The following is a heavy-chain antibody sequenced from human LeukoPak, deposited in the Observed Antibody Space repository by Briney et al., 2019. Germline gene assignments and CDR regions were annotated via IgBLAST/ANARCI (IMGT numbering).Heavy chain of an antibody. J-gene: IGHJ4*02. V-gene: IGHV3-23*01. Sequence: GESQRLSCAASGFTLTSYAMSWVRQAPGKGLEWVSAISGSGGSTYYADSVKGRFTISRDNSKNTLYLQMNSLRAEDTAVYYCAKLYSGYAYYFDYWGQGTLVTVSS. CDR1: GFTLTSYA. CDR2: ISGSGGST. CDR3: AKLYSGYAYYFDY. D-gene: IGHD5-12*01.